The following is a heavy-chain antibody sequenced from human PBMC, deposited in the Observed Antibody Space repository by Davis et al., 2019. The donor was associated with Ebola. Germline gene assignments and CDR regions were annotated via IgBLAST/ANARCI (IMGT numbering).Heavy chain of an antibody. D-gene: IGHD5-24*01. CDR1: GGSISNSSYY. J-gene: IGHJ4*02. CDR2: ISSSSSYI. V-gene: IGHV3-21*01. CDR3: AKDRGRWLQLYYFDY. Sequence: GGSLRLSCTVSGGSISNSSYYWVWIRQPPGKGLEWVSSISSSSSYIYYADSVKGRFTISRDNSKNTLYLQMNSLRAEDTAVYYCAKDRGRWLQLYYFDYWGQGTLVTVSS.